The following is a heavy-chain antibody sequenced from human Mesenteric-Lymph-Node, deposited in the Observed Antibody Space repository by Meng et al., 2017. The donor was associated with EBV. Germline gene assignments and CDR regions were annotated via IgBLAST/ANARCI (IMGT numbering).Heavy chain of an antibody. V-gene: IGHV4-61*01. CDR2: IYYSGSP. CDR1: GGSVSSGSYF. J-gene: IGHJ5*02. CDR3: ATCSRRPSCWFDP. Sequence: VHLQELGPGLVKPSEPLSPTCPVSGGSVSSGSYFWSWIRQPPGKGLEWIGYIYYSGSPNYNPSLNSRVTISVDTSKNQFSLKLGSVTAADTAVYYCATCSRRPSCWFDPWGQGTLVTVSS. D-gene: IGHD2-8*01.